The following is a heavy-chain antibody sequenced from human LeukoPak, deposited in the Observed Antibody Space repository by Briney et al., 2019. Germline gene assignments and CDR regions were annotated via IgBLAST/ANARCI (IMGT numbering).Heavy chain of an antibody. D-gene: IGHD1-26*01. Sequence: SQTLSLTCAISGDSVSSDRAAWNWIRQPPSRGLEWLARTYFRSKWYYDYALAVKGRITINPDTSKNQFSLQLNSVTPEDTAVYFCARDPVGGSTIFDSWGQGTLVTVSS. CDR1: GDSVSSDRAA. CDR2: TYFRSKWYY. V-gene: IGHV6-1*01. CDR3: ARDPVGGSTIFDS. J-gene: IGHJ4*02.